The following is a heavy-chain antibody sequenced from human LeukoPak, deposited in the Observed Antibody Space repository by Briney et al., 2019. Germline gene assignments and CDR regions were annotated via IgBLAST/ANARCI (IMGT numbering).Heavy chain of an antibody. CDR2: IYYSGST. D-gene: IGHD6-13*01. CDR1: GGSISSSSYY. Sequence: SETLSLTCTVSGGSISSSSYYWGWIRQPPGKGLEWIGSIYYSGSTYYKPSLKSRVTISVDTSKNQFSLKLSSVTAADTAVYYCARVHSSWSFDYWGQGTLVTVSS. J-gene: IGHJ4*02. CDR3: ARVHSSWSFDY. V-gene: IGHV4-39*07.